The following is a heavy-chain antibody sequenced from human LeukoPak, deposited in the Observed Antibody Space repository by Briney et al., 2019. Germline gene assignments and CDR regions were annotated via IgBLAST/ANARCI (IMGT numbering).Heavy chain of an antibody. J-gene: IGHJ4*02. CDR3: ARGPCSTSCHRSWYFDY. V-gene: IGHV6-1*01. CDR1: GDSVSSNSAA. Sequence: SQTLSLTCAISGDSVSSNSAAWNWIRQSPSRGLEWLGRTYYRSKWYNDYAVSVKSRITINPDTSKNHFSLRLTSVTAADTAVYYCARGPCSTSCHRSWYFDYWGQGTLVTVSS. D-gene: IGHD2-2*01. CDR2: TYYRSKWYN.